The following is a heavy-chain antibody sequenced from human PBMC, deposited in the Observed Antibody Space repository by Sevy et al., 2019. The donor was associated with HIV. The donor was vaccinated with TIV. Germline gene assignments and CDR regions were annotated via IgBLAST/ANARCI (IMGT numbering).Heavy chain of an antibody. CDR1: GGSIISGSYY. D-gene: IGHD3-16*02. CDR3: ARAKGELSSAYYHYKDV. Sequence: SETLSLTCTVSGGSIISGSYYWSWIRQPAGKGLEWIGRIYTSGSTNYNPSLKSRVTISVDTSKNQFSLKLSSVTAADTAVYYCARAKGELSSAYYHYKDVWGKGTTVTVSS. V-gene: IGHV4-61*02. J-gene: IGHJ6*03. CDR2: IYTSGST.